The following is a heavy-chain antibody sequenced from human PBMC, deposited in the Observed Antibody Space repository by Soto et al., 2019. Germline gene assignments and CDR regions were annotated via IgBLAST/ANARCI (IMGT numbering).Heavy chain of an antibody. V-gene: IGHV3-23*01. CDR1: GLTFSSYA. Sequence: GGSLRLSCAASGLTFSSYAMSWVRQAPGKGLEWVSVISGNSDNTYYADSVKGRFTISRDNSKNTLFLQMNSLRAEDTAVYYCAKEDYWNPEFAHCDFNDVSTQGTTDTVSS. J-gene: IGHJ6*02. CDR2: ISGNSDNT. D-gene: IGHD3-3*01. CDR3: AKEDYWNPEFAHCDFNDV.